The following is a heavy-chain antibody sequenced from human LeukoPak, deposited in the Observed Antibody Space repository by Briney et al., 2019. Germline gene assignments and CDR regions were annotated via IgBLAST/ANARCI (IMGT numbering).Heavy chain of an antibody. CDR2: LYSGGST. CDR3: AKVGPLLLSSSWSYFDY. D-gene: IGHD6-13*01. CDR1: GFTVSGNY. V-gene: IGHV3-66*01. Sequence: PGGSLRLSCAASGFTVSGNYMSWVRQAPGKGLEWVSVLYSGGSTYYADSVKGRFTISRDNSKNTLYLQMNSLRAEDTAVYYCAKVGPLLLSSSWSYFDYWGQGTLVTVSS. J-gene: IGHJ4*02.